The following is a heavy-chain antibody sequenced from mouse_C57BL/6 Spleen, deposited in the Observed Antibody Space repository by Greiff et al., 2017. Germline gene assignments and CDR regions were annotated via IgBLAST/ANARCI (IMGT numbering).Heavy chain of an antibody. CDR3: TISAYYSNYSDY. CDR2: IHPSDSDT. CDR1: GYTITSYW. J-gene: IGHJ2*01. D-gene: IGHD2-5*01. Sequence: QVQLQQPGAELVKPGASVKVSCKASGYTITSYWMHWVKQRPGQGLEWIGRIHPSDSDTNYNQKFKGKATLTVDKSSSTAYMQLRSLTSEDAAVYYCTISAYYSNYSDYWGQGTTLTVSS. V-gene: IGHV1-74*01.